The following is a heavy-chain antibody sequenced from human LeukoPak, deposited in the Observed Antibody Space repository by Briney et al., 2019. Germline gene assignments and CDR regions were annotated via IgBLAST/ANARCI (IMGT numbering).Heavy chain of an antibody. CDR3: ARILYISGWSIDY. CDR2: IFSGGTT. J-gene: IGHJ4*02. CDR1: GVTVNSNY. D-gene: IGHD6-19*01. Sequence: GGSLRLSCAASGVTVNSNYMSWVRQAPGKGLEWVSVIFSGGTTYYADSVKGRFTISRDNAKNSVYLQMNSLRAEDTAVYYCARILYISGWSIDYWGQGALVTVSS. V-gene: IGHV3-53*01.